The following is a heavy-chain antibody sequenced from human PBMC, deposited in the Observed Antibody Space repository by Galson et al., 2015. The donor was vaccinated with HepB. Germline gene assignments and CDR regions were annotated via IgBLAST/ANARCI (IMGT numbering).Heavy chain of an antibody. J-gene: IGHJ4*02. D-gene: IGHD3-22*01. Sequence: SLRLSCAASGFTFSSYAMHWVRQAPGKGLEWVAVISYDGSNKYYADSVKGRFTISRDNSKNTLYLQMNSLRAEDTAVYYCARVPEARSYYYDSSGYFIGEDWGQGTLVTVSS. CDR3: ARVPEARSYYYDSSGYFIGED. V-gene: IGHV3-30*04. CDR2: ISYDGSNK. CDR1: GFTFSSYA.